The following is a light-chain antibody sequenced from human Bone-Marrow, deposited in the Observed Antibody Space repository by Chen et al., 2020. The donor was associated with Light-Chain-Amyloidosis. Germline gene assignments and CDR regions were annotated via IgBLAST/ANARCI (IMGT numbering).Light chain of an antibody. CDR2: RDT. V-gene: IGLV3-25*03. Sequence: SSALTQPPSVSVSPGPTATITRSGDDLPTKYAYWYQQKPGQAPVLVIHRDTERPSGISERFAGSSSGTTATLTISGVQAEDEADYHCQSADSSGTYEVIFGGGTKLTVL. CDR1: DLPTKY. J-gene: IGLJ2*01. CDR3: QSADSSGTYEVI.